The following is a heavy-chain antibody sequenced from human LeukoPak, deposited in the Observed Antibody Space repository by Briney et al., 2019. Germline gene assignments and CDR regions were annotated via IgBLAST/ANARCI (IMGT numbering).Heavy chain of an antibody. CDR1: GYTFTGYY. CDR3: ARDLGYSYGSVWHKYFDY. D-gene: IGHD5-18*01. CDR2: IDPNSGGT. Sequence: GSSVKVSCKASGYTFTGYYMNWVRQAPGQGLEWMGHIDPNSGGTKYAQKFQGRVTMTRDTSTSSAYMELSSLIFDDTAVYYCARDLGYSYGSVWHKYFDYWGRGTLVTVSS. J-gene: IGHJ4*01. V-gene: IGHV1-2*06.